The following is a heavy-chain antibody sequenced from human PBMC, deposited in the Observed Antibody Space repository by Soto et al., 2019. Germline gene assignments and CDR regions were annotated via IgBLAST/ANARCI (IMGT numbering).Heavy chain of an antibody. J-gene: IGHJ5*02. V-gene: IGHV1-3*01. Sequence: RASVKVSCKASGYTFTSYAMHWVRQAPGQRLEWMGWINAGNGNTKYSQKFQGRVTITRDTSASTAYMELSSLRSEDTAVYYCARDFVWGSYRYTVNWFDPWGQGTLVTVSS. CDR3: ARDFVWGSYRYTVNWFDP. D-gene: IGHD3-16*02. CDR1: GYTFTSYA. CDR2: INAGNGNT.